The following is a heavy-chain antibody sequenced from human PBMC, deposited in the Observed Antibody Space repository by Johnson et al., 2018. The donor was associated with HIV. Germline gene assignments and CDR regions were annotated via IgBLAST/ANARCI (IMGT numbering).Heavy chain of an antibody. CDR2: ISADGDST. CDR3: AKAFEPLGGSYLDAFDI. J-gene: IGHJ3*02. CDR1: RFTFRIYA. D-gene: IGHD1-26*01. Sequence: EVQLVESGGGVVQPGGSLRLSCAASRFTFRIYAMTWVRQAPGKGLEWVSSISADGDSTYYADSVKGRFTISRDNPKNTFYLQMNSLKTEDTAVYYCAKAFEPLGGSYLDAFDIWGQGTMVTVSS. V-gene: IGHV3-23*04.